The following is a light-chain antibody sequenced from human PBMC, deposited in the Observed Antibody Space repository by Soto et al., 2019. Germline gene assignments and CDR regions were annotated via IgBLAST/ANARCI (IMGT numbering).Light chain of an antibody. V-gene: IGKV1-5*03. CDR3: QHYNSYSEA. J-gene: IGKJ1*01. CDR2: KAS. CDR1: QTISGW. Sequence: DIQMTQSPSTLSGSVGDRFTITCRASQTISGWLAWYQQKPGKAPKLLIYKASTLKSGVPSRFSGSGSGTEFTLTISSLQPDDFATYYCQHYNSYSEAFGQGTKVDI.